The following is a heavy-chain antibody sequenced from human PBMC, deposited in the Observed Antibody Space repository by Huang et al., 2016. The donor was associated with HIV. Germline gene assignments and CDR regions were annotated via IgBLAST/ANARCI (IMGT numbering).Heavy chain of an antibody. CDR3: ARASWYEPRSWYFGL. CDR2: INDKGDT. D-gene: IGHD6-13*01. V-gene: IGHV4-34*01. CDR1: GGSVSGHY. Sequence: QVQLQQWGAGLLKPSETLSLTCAVYGGSVSGHYWSWIRQPPGKGLEWIAEINDKGDTNYNPSLKSRVTISVHTSRNQCSLKLKSVTAADAAVYYCARASWYEPRSWYFGLWGRGTLVTVSS. J-gene: IGHJ2*01.